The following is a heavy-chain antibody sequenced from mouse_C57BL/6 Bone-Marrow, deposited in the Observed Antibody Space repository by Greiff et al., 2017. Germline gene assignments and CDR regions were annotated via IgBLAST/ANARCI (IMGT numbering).Heavy chain of an antibody. CDR2: IDPENGDT. CDR3: TTFYSLFAY. D-gene: IGHD6-1*01. CDR1: GFNIKDDY. Sequence: VQLQQSGAELVRPGASVKLSCTASGFNIKDDYMHWVKQRPEQGLEWIGWIDPENGDTEYASKFQGKATITADTSSNTAYLQLSSLTSEDTAVYYCTTFYSLFAYWGQGTLVTVSA. J-gene: IGHJ3*01. V-gene: IGHV14-4*01.